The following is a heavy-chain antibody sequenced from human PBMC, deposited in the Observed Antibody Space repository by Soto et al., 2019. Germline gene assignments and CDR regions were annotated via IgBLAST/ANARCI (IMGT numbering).Heavy chain of an antibody. CDR2: IIPIFGTA. J-gene: IGHJ5*02. V-gene: IGHV1-69*13. CDR3: ARSRYSSSKDWFDP. CDR1: GGTFSSYA. Sequence: ASVKVSCKASGGTFSSYAISWVRQAPGQGLEWLGGIIPIFGTANYAQKFQGRVTITADESTSTAYMELSSLRSEDTAVYYCARSRYSSSKDWFDPWGQGTLVTVSS. D-gene: IGHD6-6*01.